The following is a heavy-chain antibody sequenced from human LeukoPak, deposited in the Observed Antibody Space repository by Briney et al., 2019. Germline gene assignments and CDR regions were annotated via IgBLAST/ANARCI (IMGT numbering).Heavy chain of an antibody. CDR2: IHYDGNT. D-gene: IGHD4-17*01. J-gene: IGHJ4*02. CDR1: GGSISSSRYS. V-gene: IGHV4-39*01. CDR3: ARHSLKNYGHYY. Sequence: SETLSLTCTVSGGSISSSRYSWTWIRQPPGKGLEWIGSIHYDGNTYYKPSLRSRVTISVDTSNQFSLRLSSATAADTATYYCARHSLKNYGHYYWGQGTLVTVSS.